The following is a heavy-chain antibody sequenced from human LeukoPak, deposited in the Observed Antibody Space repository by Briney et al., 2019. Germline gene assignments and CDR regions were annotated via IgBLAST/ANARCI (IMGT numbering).Heavy chain of an antibody. Sequence: ASVKVSCKASGYTFTGYYMHWVRQAPGQGLEWMGRINPNSGGTNYAQKFQGRVTMTRDTSISTAYMELSRLRSDDTAVYYCARAHRGGWEPNHYSDYWGQGTLVTVSS. CDR1: GYTFTGYY. J-gene: IGHJ4*02. CDR2: INPNSGGT. CDR3: ARAHRGGWEPNHYSDY. V-gene: IGHV1-2*06. D-gene: IGHD1-26*01.